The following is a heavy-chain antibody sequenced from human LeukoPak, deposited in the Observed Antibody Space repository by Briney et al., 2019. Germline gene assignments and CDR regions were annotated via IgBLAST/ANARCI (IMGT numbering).Heavy chain of an antibody. J-gene: IGHJ4*02. CDR2: TYYRSQWLQ. CDR1: GDSVSSDNVA. CDR3: ARWLHATGGLGY. Sequence: SQTLPLTCDMSGDSVSSDNVAWNWIRQSPSRGLEWLGRTYYRSQWLQQYGVSVKGRVTITPDTSKNQTSLQLNSVTPDETAIYYCARWLHATGGLGYWGQGTLVTVSS. V-gene: IGHV6-1*01. D-gene: IGHD5-24*01.